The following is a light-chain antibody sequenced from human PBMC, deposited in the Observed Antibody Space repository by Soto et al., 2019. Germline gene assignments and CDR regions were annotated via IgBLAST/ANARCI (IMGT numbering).Light chain of an antibody. CDR3: QQYKNWPWT. J-gene: IGKJ1*01. Sequence: EIVMTQSPATLSVSPGERATLSCRASQSVSSSLAWYQQRPGQAPRLLIYGASTRATGIPARFSGSGSGTEFTLTISSLQSEDFAVYYCQQYKNWPWTFGRGTKVEIK. V-gene: IGKV3-15*01. CDR1: QSVSSS. CDR2: GAS.